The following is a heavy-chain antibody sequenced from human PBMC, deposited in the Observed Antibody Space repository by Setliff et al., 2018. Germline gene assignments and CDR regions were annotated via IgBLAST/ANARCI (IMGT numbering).Heavy chain of an antibody. D-gene: IGHD6-6*01. CDR3: ARGRNIAARLLDS. Sequence: SETLSLTCAAHGGTFSDYHWTWIRQSPEKGLEWIGEINHRGSTNYNPSLKSRVTISIDTSRDQFSLKLISMIAADTAVYYCARGRNIAARLLDSWGQGTLVTVS. CDR2: INHRGST. CDR1: GGTFSDYH. J-gene: IGHJ4*02. V-gene: IGHV4-34*01.